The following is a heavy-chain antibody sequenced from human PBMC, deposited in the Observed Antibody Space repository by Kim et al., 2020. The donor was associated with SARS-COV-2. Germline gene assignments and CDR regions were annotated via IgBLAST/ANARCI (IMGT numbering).Heavy chain of an antibody. J-gene: IGHJ4*02. V-gene: IGHV3-23*01. CDR3: VRDLTYSYSY. D-gene: IGHD5-18*01. Sequence: ADSVQGRFAISRDNSKNMLYLQMDSLGAEDTAVYYCVRDLTYSYSYWGQGTLVTVSS.